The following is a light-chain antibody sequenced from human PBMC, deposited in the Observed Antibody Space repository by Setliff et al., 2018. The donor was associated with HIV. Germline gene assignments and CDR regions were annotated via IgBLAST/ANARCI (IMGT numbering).Light chain of an antibody. CDR1: SCDVGGHDS. CDR3: CSYAGTYTSLFV. Sequence: QSALTQPRSVSGSPGQSVTISCTGTSCDVGGHDSVSWYQQHAGEAPKVLIFDVTQRPSGVPHRFSGSKSGNTASLTISGLQADDEAEYYCCSYAGTYTSLFVFGTGTKVTVL. CDR2: DVT. J-gene: IGLJ1*01. V-gene: IGLV2-11*01.